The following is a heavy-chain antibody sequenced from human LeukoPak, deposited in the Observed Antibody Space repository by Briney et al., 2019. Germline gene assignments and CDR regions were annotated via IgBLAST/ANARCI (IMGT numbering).Heavy chain of an antibody. D-gene: IGHD2/OR15-2a*01. Sequence: SSETLSLTCTASGGSISSYYWSWIRQPPGKGLEWIGYISYSGSTNYNPSLKSRVTISLDTSKNQFSLKLSSVTAADTAVYYCAGHHPRNTVDFWGQGTLVTVSS. V-gene: IGHV4-59*08. CDR3: AGHHPRNTVDF. J-gene: IGHJ4*02. CDR2: ISYSGST. CDR1: GGSISSYY.